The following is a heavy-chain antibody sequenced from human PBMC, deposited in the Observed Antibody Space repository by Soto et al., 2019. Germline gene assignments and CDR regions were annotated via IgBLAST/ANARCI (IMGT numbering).Heavy chain of an antibody. J-gene: IGHJ6*02. D-gene: IGHD5-18*01. Sequence: PGGSLRLSCAASGFTFDDYTMHWVRQAPGKGLEWVSLINWDGTRRYYADSVEGRFTISRDSIKNSLYLQMNSLRTEDAALYYCVKDFGYSYGYYYYGMDVWGQGTTVTVSS. CDR2: INWDGTRR. CDR1: GFTFDDYT. V-gene: IGHV3-43*01. CDR3: VKDFGYSYGYYYYGMDV.